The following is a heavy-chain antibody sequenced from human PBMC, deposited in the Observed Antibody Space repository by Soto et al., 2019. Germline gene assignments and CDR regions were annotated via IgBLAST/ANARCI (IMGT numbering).Heavy chain of an antibody. D-gene: IGHD3-16*01. CDR1: GFTFSSYG. Sequence: QVQLVESGGGVVQPGRSLRLSCAASGFTFSSYGMHWVRQAPGKGLEWVAVIWYDGSNKYYADSVKGRFTISRDNSKNTLYLQMNSLRAEDTAVYYCARDDLWGKSDWYFDLWSRGTLVTVSS. CDR2: IWYDGSNK. V-gene: IGHV3-33*01. CDR3: ARDDLWGKSDWYFDL. J-gene: IGHJ2*01.